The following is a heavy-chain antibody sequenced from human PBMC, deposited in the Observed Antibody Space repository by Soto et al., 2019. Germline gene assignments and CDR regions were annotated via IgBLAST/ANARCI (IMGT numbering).Heavy chain of an antibody. V-gene: IGHV3-7*03. CDR2: IKQDGSEK. Sequence: PWGSLDLSFTPSGFTFSSYWISWFRQAPGKGLEWVANIKQDGSEKYYVDSVKDRFTISRDNAKNSLYLQMNSLRAEDTAVYYCARERRYHDTSGSLGWTDWGKGTLVTVSS. CDR3: ARERRYHDTSGSLGWTD. CDR1: GFTFSSYW. D-gene: IGHD3-22*01. J-gene: IGHJ4*01.